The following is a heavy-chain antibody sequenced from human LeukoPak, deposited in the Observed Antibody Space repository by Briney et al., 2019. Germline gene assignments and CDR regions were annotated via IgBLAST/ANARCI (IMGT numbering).Heavy chain of an antibody. CDR1: GFTFSDYY. J-gene: IGHJ4*02. V-gene: IGHV3-74*01. D-gene: IGHD5-18*01. CDR3: ARGGGYSYGSFDY. CDR2: INRDGSST. Sequence: GGSLRLSCAASGFTFSDYYMSWIRQAPGKGLVWVSRINRDGSSTSYADSVKGRFTISRDNAKNTLYLQMNSLRVEDTAVYYCARGGGYSYGSFDYWGQGTLVTVSS.